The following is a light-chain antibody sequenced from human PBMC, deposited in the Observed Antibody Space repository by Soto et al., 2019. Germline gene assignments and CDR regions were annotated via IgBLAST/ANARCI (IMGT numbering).Light chain of an antibody. CDR3: TSYTSISTYV. V-gene: IGLV2-14*01. J-gene: IGLJ1*01. CDR1: SSDVGAYNY. Sequence: QSVLTQPASVSGPPGQSITISCTGTSSDVGAYNYVSWYQHHPGKAPRLMIYDVTNRPSGISDRFSGSKSGNTASLTISGLLAEDEADYYCTSYTSISTYVFGTGTKVTVL. CDR2: DVT.